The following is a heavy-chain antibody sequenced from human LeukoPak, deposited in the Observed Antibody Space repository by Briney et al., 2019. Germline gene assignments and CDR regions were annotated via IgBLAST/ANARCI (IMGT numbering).Heavy chain of an antibody. J-gene: IGHJ6*03. CDR3: ARSSEGRYYYDSSGFSYYYYYMDV. D-gene: IGHD3-22*01. V-gene: IGHV7-4-1*02. CDR2: INTNTGNP. CDR1: GYTFTSYV. Sequence: ASVKVSCKASGYTFTSYVMNWVRQAPGQGLEWMGWINTNTGNPTYAQGFTGRFVFSLDTSVSTAYLQISSLKAEDTAVYYCARSSEGRYYYDSSGFSYYYYYMDVWGKGTTVTISS.